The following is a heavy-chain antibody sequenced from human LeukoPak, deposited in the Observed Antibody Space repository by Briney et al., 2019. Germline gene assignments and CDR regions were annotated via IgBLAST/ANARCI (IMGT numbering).Heavy chain of an antibody. CDR1: GFTFSSYW. D-gene: IGHD3-10*01. CDR2: IKQDGSEK. J-gene: IGHJ3*02. CDR3: ARESITMVRGVSSPDAFDI. Sequence: GGSLRLSCAASGFTFSSYWMSWVRQAPGKGLEWVANIKQDGSEKYYVDSVKGRFTISRDNAKNSLYLQMNSLRAEDTAVYYCARESITMVRGVSSPDAFDIWGQGTMVTVSS. V-gene: IGHV3-7*01.